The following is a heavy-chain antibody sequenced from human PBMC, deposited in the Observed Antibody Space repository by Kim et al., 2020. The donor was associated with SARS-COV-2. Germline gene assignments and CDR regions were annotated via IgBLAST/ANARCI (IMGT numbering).Heavy chain of an antibody. J-gene: IGHJ6*02. D-gene: IGHD1-7*01. CDR3: ARAQLELPLYYYYGMDV. Sequence: SETLSLTCAVSGGSISSGNWWSWVRQPPGKGLEWIGEIYHSGSTNYNPSLKSRVTISVDKSKNQFSLKLSSVTAADTAVYYCARAQLELPLYYYYGMDVWGQGTTVTVSS. CDR2: IYHSGST. V-gene: IGHV4-4*02. CDR1: GGSISSGNW.